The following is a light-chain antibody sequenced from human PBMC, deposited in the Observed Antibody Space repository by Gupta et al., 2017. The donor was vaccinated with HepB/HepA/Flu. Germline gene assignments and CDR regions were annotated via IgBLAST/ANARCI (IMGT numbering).Light chain of an antibody. Sequence: QSALTQPPSASGSPGQSVTISCPGTSSDVGGYNYVSWYQQHPGKAPNLMIYEVSKRTSGVPDRFSGSKSGNTASLTVSGLQAEDEADYYCSSYAGSNNLVFGGGTKLTVL. CDR2: EVS. V-gene: IGLV2-8*01. CDR1: SSDVGGYNY. CDR3: SSYAGSNNLV. J-gene: IGLJ2*01.